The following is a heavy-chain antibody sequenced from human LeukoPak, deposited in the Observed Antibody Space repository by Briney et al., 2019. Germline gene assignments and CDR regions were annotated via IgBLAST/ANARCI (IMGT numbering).Heavy chain of an antibody. Sequence: ASETLSLTCAVYGGSFSGYYWSWIRQPPGKGLEWIGGINHSGSTNYNPSLKSRVTISVDTSKNQFSLKLSSVTAADTAVYYCARYGIVATIGLDYWGQGTLVTVSS. CDR3: ARYGIVATIGLDY. CDR2: INHSGST. D-gene: IGHD5-12*01. J-gene: IGHJ4*02. V-gene: IGHV4-34*01. CDR1: GGSFSGYY.